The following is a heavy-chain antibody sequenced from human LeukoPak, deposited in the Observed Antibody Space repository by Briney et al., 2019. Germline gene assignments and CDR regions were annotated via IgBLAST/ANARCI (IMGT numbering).Heavy chain of an antibody. CDR2: ISIGGDST. J-gene: IGHJ4*02. CDR3: VKPREVGGSYFDY. CDR1: GFTFSSYT. D-gene: IGHD1-26*01. V-gene: IGHV3-64D*06. Sequence: GGSLRLSCAASGFTFSSYTMNWVRQAPGKGLDYVSAISIGGDSTYYADSVRGRFTISRDNSKSTLYLQMSSLRAEDTAVYYCVKPREVGGSYFDYWGQGTLVTVSS.